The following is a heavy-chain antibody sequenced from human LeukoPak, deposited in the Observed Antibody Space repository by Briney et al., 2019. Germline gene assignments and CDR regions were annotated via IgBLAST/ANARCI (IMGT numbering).Heavy chain of an antibody. CDR1: GYAFTGYH. D-gene: IGHD6-19*01. V-gene: IGHV1-2*02. Sequence: ASVKVSCTTSGYAFTGYHINWVRQAPGQGLEWMGWIKPNNGGTIYAQKYQGRVTMSADTSISTAYMDLSRLRSDDTAMFYCAISSVAVTGSAFDIWGQGTMVTVSS. J-gene: IGHJ3*02. CDR3: AISSVAVTGSAFDI. CDR2: IKPNNGGT.